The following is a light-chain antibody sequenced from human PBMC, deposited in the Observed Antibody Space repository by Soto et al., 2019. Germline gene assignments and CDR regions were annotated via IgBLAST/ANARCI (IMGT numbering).Light chain of an antibody. CDR3: CSYAGSSTRVV. Sequence: QSALTQPASVSGSPGQSITISCTGTSSVVGSYNLVSWYQQHPGKAPKLMIYEGSKRPSGVSNRFSGSKSGNTASLTISGLQAEDEADYYCCSYAGSSTRVVFGGGTKLTVL. CDR1: SSVVGSYNL. CDR2: EGS. J-gene: IGLJ2*01. V-gene: IGLV2-23*01.